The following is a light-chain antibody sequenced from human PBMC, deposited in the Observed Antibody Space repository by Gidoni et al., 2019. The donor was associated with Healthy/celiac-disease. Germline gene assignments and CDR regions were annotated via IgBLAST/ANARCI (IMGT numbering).Light chain of an antibody. J-gene: IGKJ4*01. CDR2: DAS. Sequence: EIVLTQSPATLSLSPGERATLSCRASQSVSSYLSWYQQKPGQAPSLLIYDASNRSTGIPARFCGSGSGTDFTLTISSLEPEDFAVYYCQQRSNWPPGPFXGXTKVEIK. CDR1: QSVSSY. V-gene: IGKV3-11*01. CDR3: QQRSNWPPGP.